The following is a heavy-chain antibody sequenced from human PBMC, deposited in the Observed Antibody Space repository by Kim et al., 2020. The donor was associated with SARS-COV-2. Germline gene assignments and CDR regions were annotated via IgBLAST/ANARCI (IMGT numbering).Heavy chain of an antibody. Sequence: RGSLRLSCAASGFTFSSYAMSWVRQAPGNGLEWVSAISGSGGSTYYADSAKGRFTISRDNSKNTLYLQMNSLRAEDTAVYYCAKGAHGSGSSLIDYWGQGTLVTVSS. D-gene: IGHD3-10*01. CDR1: GFTFSSYA. CDR2: ISGSGGST. J-gene: IGHJ4*02. V-gene: IGHV3-23*01. CDR3: AKGAHGSGSSLIDY.